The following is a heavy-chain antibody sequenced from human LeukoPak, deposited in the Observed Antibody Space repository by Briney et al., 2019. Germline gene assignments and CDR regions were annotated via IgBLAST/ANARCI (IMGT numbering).Heavy chain of an antibody. J-gene: IGHJ4*02. CDR1: GFTFSSYE. CDR3: AGVRNSGYDFDK. CDR2: ISSSGITI. D-gene: IGHD5-12*01. Sequence: GGSLTLSCAASGFTFSSYEMNWLRQAPGKGLEGVSYISSSGITIYNADSVKGRFTISRDNTKNSLYLQMNSLRAEDTAVYYCAGVRNSGYDFDKWGQGTLVTVSS. V-gene: IGHV3-48*03.